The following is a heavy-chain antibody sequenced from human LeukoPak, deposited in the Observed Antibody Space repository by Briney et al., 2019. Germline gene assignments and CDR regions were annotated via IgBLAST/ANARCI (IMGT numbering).Heavy chain of an antibody. J-gene: IGHJ5*02. V-gene: IGHV4-59*12. CDR3: ARYIIRYGNWFDP. CDR2: IYYSGST. Sequence: KASESLSPTCTLSGRSISSYYWSSIKQPPGKGLEWIGLIYYSGSTKYTPSLQSRVTISVATSKNQFSLKLSSVTAADKAVYYYARYIIRYGNWFDPWGQGTLVTVPS. D-gene: IGHD3-3*01. CDR1: GRSISSYY.